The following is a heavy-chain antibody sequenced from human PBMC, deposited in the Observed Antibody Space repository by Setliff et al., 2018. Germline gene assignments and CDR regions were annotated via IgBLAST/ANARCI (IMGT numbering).Heavy chain of an antibody. CDR2: IKEDGSEK. V-gene: IGHV3-7*01. J-gene: IGHJ4*02. CDR1: RFTFSNYW. CDR3: SSYLVS. D-gene: IGHD2-21*01. Sequence: PGGSLRLSCAASRFTFSNYWMSWVRQAPGKGLEWVANIKEDGSEKYYVDSVKGRFTISRDNTKNSLYLQMNSLRAEDTAVYYCSSYLVSWGQGALVTVSS.